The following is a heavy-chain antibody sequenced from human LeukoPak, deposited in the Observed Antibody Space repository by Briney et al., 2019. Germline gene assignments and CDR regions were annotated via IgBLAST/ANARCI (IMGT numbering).Heavy chain of an antibody. CDR2: VNSDGSST. CDR3: ARGRYYGMDV. CDR1: GFTFTSYW. V-gene: IGHV3-74*01. J-gene: IGHJ6*02. Sequence: GGSLRLSCAATGFTFTSYWMHWVRQAPGKGLVWVSRVNSDGSSTTYANSVKGRFTISRDNAKNTLYLQMNSLRAEDTAVYYCARGRYYGMDVWGQGTTVTVSS.